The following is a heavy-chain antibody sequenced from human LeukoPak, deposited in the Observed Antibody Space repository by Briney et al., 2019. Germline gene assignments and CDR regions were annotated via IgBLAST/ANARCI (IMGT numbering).Heavy chain of an antibody. D-gene: IGHD2-2*02. V-gene: IGHV3-23*01. Sequence: AGGSLRLSCAASGFTFSSYAMSWVRQAPGKGLEWVSAISGSGGSTYYADSVKGRFTISRDNSKNTLYLQMNSLRAEDTAVYYCAKVKYCSSTSCYRSPNWLDPWGQGTLVTVSS. J-gene: IGHJ5*02. CDR2: ISGSGGST. CDR1: GFTFSSYA. CDR3: AKVKYCSSTSCYRSPNWLDP.